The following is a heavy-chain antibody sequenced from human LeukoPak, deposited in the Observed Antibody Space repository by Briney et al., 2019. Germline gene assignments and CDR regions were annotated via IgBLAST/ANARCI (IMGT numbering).Heavy chain of an antibody. CDR1: GYSFTSYW. CDR3: ARSGKYYAFDY. V-gene: IGHV5-51*01. J-gene: IGHJ4*02. Sequence: KRGESLKISCKGSGYSFTSYWIGWVRQMPGNGLEWMGIIYPGDSDTRYSPSFLGQVTISADKSISTAYLQWSSLKASDTAIYYCARSGKYYAFDYWGQGTLVTVSS. CDR2: IYPGDSDT. D-gene: IGHD1-26*01.